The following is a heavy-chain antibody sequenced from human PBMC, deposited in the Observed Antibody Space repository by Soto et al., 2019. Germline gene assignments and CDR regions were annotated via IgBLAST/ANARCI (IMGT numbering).Heavy chain of an antibody. J-gene: IGHJ4*02. CDR3: ARDLPQYCSAGSCYPDS. Sequence: QVQLVEPGGGVVQPGRSLRLSCAASGFTFSTYAMHWVRQAPGKGLAWVAIISYHGSNKYYADSVKGRFTISRDDPNNTLYLQMNSLRPEDTAVYYCARDLPQYCSAGSCYPDSWGQGTLVTVSS. CDR1: GFTFSTYA. D-gene: IGHD2-15*01. V-gene: IGHV3-30-3*01. CDR2: ISYHGSNK.